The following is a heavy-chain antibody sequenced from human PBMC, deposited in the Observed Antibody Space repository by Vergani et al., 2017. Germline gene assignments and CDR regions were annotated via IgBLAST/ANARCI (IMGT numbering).Heavy chain of an antibody. D-gene: IGHD3-22*01. J-gene: IGHJ6*03. CDR1: GGTFSSYA. CDR3: ARRGSDSSGFRYYYYMDV. Sequence: QLVQSGPEVKKPGTSVKVSCKASGGTFSSYAISWVRQAPGQGLEWMGGIIPIFGTANYAQKFQGRVTITADESTSTAYMELSSLRSEDTAVYYCARRGSDSSGFRYYYYMDVWGKGTTVTVSS. CDR2: IIPIFGTA. V-gene: IGHV1-69*01.